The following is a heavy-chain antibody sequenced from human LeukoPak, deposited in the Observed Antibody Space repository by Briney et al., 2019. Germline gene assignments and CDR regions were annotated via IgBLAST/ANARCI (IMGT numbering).Heavy chain of an antibody. D-gene: IGHD3-10*01. CDR3: ARAGFTFSDYFGSFFDY. CDR1: GFIFNHYA. J-gene: IGHJ4*02. Sequence: PGGSLRLSCAASGFIFNHYAMSWVRQAPGKGLEWVAFIRYDGSNKYYADSVKGRFTISRDNSKNTLYLQMNSLRAEDTAVYYCARAGFTFSDYFGSFFDYWGQGTLVTVSS. CDR2: IRYDGSNK. V-gene: IGHV3-30*02.